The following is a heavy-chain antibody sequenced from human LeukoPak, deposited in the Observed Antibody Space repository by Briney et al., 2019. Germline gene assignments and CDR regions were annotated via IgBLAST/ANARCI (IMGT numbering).Heavy chain of an antibody. CDR3: AKLAREVDY. V-gene: IGHV3-23*01. CDR2: ISSGGGTT. Sequence: GGSLRLSCAASGFTFSSWTMSWVRQAPGKGLEWVSAISSGGGTTWFADSVKGRFTISRDNSKNTLYLQMNSLRAEDTAVYFCAKLAREVDYWGQGTLVTVSS. J-gene: IGHJ4*02. CDR1: GFTFSSWT. D-gene: IGHD1-26*01.